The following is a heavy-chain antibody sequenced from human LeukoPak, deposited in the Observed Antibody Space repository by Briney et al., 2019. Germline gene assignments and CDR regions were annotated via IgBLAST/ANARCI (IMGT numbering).Heavy chain of an antibody. CDR3: ARAIRYQLLSDY. CDR2: MNPNSGNT. Sequence: GASVKVSCKTSGYTSSTYDINWVRQAAGQGLEWVGWMNPNSGNTGFAQKFQGRATITRDTSITTAYLELSSLRSEDTAVYYCARAIRYQLLSDYWGQGTLVTVSS. D-gene: IGHD2-2*01. J-gene: IGHJ4*02. V-gene: IGHV1-8*03. CDR1: GYTSSTYD.